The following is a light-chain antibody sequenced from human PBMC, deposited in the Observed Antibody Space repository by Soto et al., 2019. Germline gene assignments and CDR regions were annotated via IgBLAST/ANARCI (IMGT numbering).Light chain of an antibody. J-gene: IGKJ1*01. CDR3: QQYNNWPRT. V-gene: IGKV3-15*01. Sequence: EIVMTQSPATLSVSPGERATLSCRASQSVSSNLAWYQQKPGQAPRLLIYGASTRVTGIPARFSGSGSGTEFTLTISSLQSEDVAVYYCQQYNNWPRTFGQGTKVEIK. CDR1: QSVSSN. CDR2: GAS.